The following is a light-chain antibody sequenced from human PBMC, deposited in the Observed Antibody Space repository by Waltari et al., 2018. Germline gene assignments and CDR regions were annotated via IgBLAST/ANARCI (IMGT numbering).Light chain of an antibody. CDR1: QSVSSNY. CDR3: QQYSSSPLT. J-gene: IGKJ1*01. CDR2: GAS. Sequence: DIVLTQSPGTLSLSPGERATLSCRASQSVSSNYLAWYQQKPGQAPRLLIYGASSRATGIPARFSGSGSETDFTLTISGLEPEDFAVYYCQQYSSSPLTFGQGTKVEI. V-gene: IGKV3-20*01.